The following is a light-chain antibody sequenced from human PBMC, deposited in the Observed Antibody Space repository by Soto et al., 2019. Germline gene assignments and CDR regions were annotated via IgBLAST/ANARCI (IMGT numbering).Light chain of an antibody. J-gene: IGLJ3*02. CDR1: SNDVGGYNY. CDR2: EVS. CDR3: SSYAGSNIS. V-gene: IGLV2-8*01. Sequence: QSALTQPPSASGSPGQSVTISCTGTSNDVGGYNYVSWYQQHPGKAPKLMIYEVSKRPSGVPDRFSGSKSGNTASLTVSGLQAEDEADYYCSSYAGSNISFGGGTKLTVL.